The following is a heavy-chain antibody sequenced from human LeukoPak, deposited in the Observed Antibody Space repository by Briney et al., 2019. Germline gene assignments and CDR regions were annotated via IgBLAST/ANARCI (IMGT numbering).Heavy chain of an antibody. CDR1: GFTFSSYW. CDR3: ARDRVPGAQWLVYDYYGMDV. CDR2: MKQDGSEK. J-gene: IGHJ6*02. D-gene: IGHD6-19*01. Sequence: GGSLRLSCAASGFTFSSYWMSWVRQAPGKGLEWVANMKQDGSEKYYVDSVKGRFTISRDNAKNSLYLQMNSLRAEDTAVYYCARDRVPGAQWLVYDYYGMDVWGQGTTVAVSS. V-gene: IGHV3-7*01.